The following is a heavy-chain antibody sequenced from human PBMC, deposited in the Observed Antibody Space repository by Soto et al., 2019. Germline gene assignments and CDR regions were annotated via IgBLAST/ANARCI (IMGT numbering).Heavy chain of an antibody. CDR3: AKGGGLSRDCYNKGAFDI. CDR1: GFTFDDYA. V-gene: IGHV3-9*01. CDR2: ISWNSGSI. D-gene: IGHD2-21*01. J-gene: IGHJ3*02. Sequence: GGSLRLSCAASGFTFDDYAMHWVRQAPGKGLEWVSGISWNSGSIGYADYVKGRFTISRDNAKNSLYMQMNSLRAEDTALYYCAKGGGLSRDCYNKGAFDIWGQGTMVTVSS.